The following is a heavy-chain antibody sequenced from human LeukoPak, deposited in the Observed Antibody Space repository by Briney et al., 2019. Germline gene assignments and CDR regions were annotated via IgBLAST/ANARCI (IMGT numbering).Heavy chain of an antibody. CDR1: GGTFSSYA. CDR3: ASLNYYDSSGYYPYYFDY. D-gene: IGHD3-22*01. V-gene: IGHV1-69*13. Sequence: GASVKVSCKASGGTFSSYAISWVRQAPGQGLEWMGGIIPIFGTANYAQKFQGRVTITADESTSTAYMELSSLGSEDTAVYYCASLNYYDSSGYYPYYFDYWGQGTLVTVSS. J-gene: IGHJ4*02. CDR2: IIPIFGTA.